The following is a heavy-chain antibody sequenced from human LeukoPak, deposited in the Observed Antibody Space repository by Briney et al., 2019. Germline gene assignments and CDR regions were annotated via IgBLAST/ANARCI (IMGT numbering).Heavy chain of an antibody. D-gene: IGHD3-10*02. V-gene: IGHV3-21*01. Sequence: PGGSLRLSCAASGFTFSSYSMNWVRQAPGKGLEWVSSISSSSSYIYYTDSVKGRFTISRDNAKNSLYLQMNSLRAEDTAVYYCAELGITMIGGVWGKGTTVTISS. CDR2: ISSSSSYI. J-gene: IGHJ6*04. CDR1: GFTFSSYS. CDR3: AELGITMIGGV.